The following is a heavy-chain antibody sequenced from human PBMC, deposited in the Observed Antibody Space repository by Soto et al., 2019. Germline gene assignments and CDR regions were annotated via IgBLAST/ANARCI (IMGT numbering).Heavy chain of an antibody. CDR3: AKTAGYVPGRTYAYFDF. Sequence: PGGSLRLSCAASGFTFSSYAMTWIRQAPGKGLEWVSLVTDSGGRTDYPASVKGRFTVSRDNSKSTLYLQMNSLGAEDAAVYYCAKTAGYVPGRTYAYFDFWGQGTAVTVSS. J-gene: IGHJ4*02. CDR1: GFTFSSYA. D-gene: IGHD2-2*01. CDR2: VTDSGGRT. V-gene: IGHV3-23*01.